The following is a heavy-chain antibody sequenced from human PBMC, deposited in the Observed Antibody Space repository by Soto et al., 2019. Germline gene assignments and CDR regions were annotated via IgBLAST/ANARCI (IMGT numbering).Heavy chain of an antibody. J-gene: IGHJ5*02. Sequence: QVQLAQSGAEVKQPGSSVKVSCRASGGTFNNYAVSWVRQAPGQGLEWMGGIIPRFGTPNHSPEFQGRVTLTSDTSMHTLYMELSSLKSEDNAIYYCVRALGYSTIGWLDPWGQGTLVTVSS. CDR2: IIPRFGTP. CDR3: VRALGYSTIGWLDP. V-gene: IGHV1-69*06. D-gene: IGHD5-18*01. CDR1: GGTFNNYA.